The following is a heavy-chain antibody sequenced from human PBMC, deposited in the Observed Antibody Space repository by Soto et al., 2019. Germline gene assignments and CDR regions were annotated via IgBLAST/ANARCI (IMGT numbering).Heavy chain of an antibody. Sequence: QVQLQESGPGLVKPSETLSLTCTVSGGSISSYYWSWIRQPPGKGLEWIGYIYYSGSTNYNPSLTTXAXIXIDTSKTRFSLRLGAVAAAHTAVYYCASLWGWSVDYWGQGTLVTVSS. J-gene: IGHJ4*02. CDR3: ASLWGWSVDY. CDR2: IYYSGST. V-gene: IGHV4-59*08. CDR1: GGSISSYY. D-gene: IGHD3-16*01.